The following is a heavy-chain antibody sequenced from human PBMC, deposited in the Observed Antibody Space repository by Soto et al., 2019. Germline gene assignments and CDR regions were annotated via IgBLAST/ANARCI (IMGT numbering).Heavy chain of an antibody. V-gene: IGHV4-59*01. Sequence: TSETLSLTCTVSGGSISSYYWSWIRQPPGKGLEWIGYIYYSGSTNYNPSLKSRVTISVDTSKNQFSLKLSSVTAADTAVYYCARMSEGSSGYYVDYWGQGTLVTVSS. CDR3: ARMSEGSSGYYVDY. D-gene: IGHD3-22*01. CDR1: GGSISSYY. J-gene: IGHJ4*02. CDR2: IYYSGST.